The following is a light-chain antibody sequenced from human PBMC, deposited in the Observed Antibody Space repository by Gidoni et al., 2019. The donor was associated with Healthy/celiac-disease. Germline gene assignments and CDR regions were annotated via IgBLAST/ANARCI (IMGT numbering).Light chain of an antibody. J-gene: IGKJ1*01. CDR3: QQYNNWPPWT. CDR2: GAS. V-gene: IGKV3-15*01. Sequence: EIAMTQSPATLSVSPGERATLSCRASQSVSSNLAWYQQKPGQAPRLLIYGASTRATGIPARFSGSGSGTEFTLTISSLQSEEFAVYYCQQYNNWPPWTVGQGTKVEIK. CDR1: QSVSSN.